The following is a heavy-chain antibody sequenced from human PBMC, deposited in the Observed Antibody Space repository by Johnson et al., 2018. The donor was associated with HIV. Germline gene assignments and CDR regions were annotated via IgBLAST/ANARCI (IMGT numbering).Heavy chain of an antibody. Sequence: VQLVESGGGLVQPGRSLRLSCAASGFTFDDYAMHWVRQAPGKGLEWVSGISWNSGSTYYADSVKGRFTISRDNAKNSLYLQMNSLRTEDTGLYYCAKDGGLWSYSLDVWGQGTMVSVSS. CDR1: GFTFDDYA. J-gene: IGHJ3*01. CDR2: ISWNSGST. D-gene: IGHD3-10*01. CDR3: AKDGGLWSYSLDV. V-gene: IGHV3-9*01.